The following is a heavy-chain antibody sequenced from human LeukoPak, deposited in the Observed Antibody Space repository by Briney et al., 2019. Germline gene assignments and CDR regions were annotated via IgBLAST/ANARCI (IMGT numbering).Heavy chain of an antibody. CDR2: ISAYNGNT. J-gene: IGHJ4*02. CDR1: GYTFTSCG. D-gene: IGHD3-22*01. CDR3: ARVTRDSSGYYRFDY. Sequence: GASVKVSCKASGYTFTSCGISWVRQAPGQGLEWMGWISAYNGNTNYAQKLQGRVTMTTDTSTSTAYMELRSLRSDDTAVYYCARVTRDSSGYYRFDYWGQGTLVTVSS. V-gene: IGHV1-18*04.